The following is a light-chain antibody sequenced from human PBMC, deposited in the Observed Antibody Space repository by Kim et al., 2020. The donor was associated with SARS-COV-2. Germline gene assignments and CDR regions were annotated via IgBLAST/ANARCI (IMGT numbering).Light chain of an antibody. CDR3: MQGRQTAT. J-gene: IGKJ1*01. CDR2: LGS. V-gene: IGKV2-28*01. Sequence: DIVMTQSPVSLAVTPGEPASIFCRSSQSLLQSNGFNFLDWYVQKPGQPPQVLIFLGSYRAPGVPDRFSGSGSGTDFTLKISRVEADDAGTYYCMQGRQTATFGQGTKVDIK. CDR1: QSLLQSNGFNF.